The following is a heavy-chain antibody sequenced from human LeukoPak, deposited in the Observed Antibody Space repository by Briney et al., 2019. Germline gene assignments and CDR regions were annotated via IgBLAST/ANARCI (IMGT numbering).Heavy chain of an antibody. CDR3: AAGYTGDFYVS. CDR1: GFSFSSSA. CDR2: IVVGSDST. D-gene: IGHD7-27*01. Sequence: SVKVSCTTSGFSFSSSAMQWVRQARGQRLEWMGWIVVGSDSTNYAQKFQQRVTITRDSSTSTAYMELSSLTSADTAVYYCAAGYTGDFYVSWGQGTLVTVSS. V-gene: IGHV1-58*02. J-gene: IGHJ5*02.